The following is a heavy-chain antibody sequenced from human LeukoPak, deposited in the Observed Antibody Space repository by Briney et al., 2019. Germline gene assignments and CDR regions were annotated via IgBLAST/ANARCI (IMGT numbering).Heavy chain of an antibody. CDR3: ARGATHMSYYYYMDV. J-gene: IGHJ6*03. CDR2: IYTSGST. Sequence: SETLSLTCTVSGGSISSGSYYWSWIRQPAGKGLEWIGRIYTSGSTNYNPSLKSRVTISVDTSKNQFSLKLSSVTAADTAVYYCARGATHMSYYYYMDVWGKGTTVTIS. V-gene: IGHV4-61*02. CDR1: GGSISSGSYY.